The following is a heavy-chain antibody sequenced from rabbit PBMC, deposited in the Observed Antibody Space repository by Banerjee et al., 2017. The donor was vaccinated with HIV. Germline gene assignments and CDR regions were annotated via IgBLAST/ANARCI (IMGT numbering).Heavy chain of an antibody. CDR1: GFDFSSYG. CDR3: ARDLAGVIGWNFNL. CDR2: ITYGGDT. D-gene: IGHD4-1*01. J-gene: IGHJ4*01. Sequence: QEQLVESGGGLVQPGGSLKLSCKASGFDFSSYGVSWVRQAPGKGLEWIGYITYGGDTVYATWAKGRFTISKASWTTVTLQMTSLTAADTASYFCARDLAGVIGWNFNLWGPGTLVTVS. V-gene: IGHV1S39*01.